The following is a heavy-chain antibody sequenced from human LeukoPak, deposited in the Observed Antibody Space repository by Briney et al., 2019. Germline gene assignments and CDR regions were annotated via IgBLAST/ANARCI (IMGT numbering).Heavy chain of an antibody. J-gene: IGHJ4*02. CDR2: ISGSGVTT. V-gene: IGHV3-23*01. CDR1: AFTFSNYG. CDR3: SKWKAIVLVPAARSPIDY. D-gene: IGHD2-2*01. Sequence: GGSLTLSCAPSAFTFSNYGMSWVRQAPGKGLEWVSAISGSGVTTYYANSVKGRFTISRAKSKHPPYFQMNSLRAEDTAVYYCSKWKAIVLVPAARSPIDYWGQGTLVTVSS.